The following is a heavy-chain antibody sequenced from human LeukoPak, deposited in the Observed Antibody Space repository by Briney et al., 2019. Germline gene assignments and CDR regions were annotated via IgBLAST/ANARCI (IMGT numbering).Heavy chain of an antibody. D-gene: IGHD3-10*02. J-gene: IGHJ6*04. CDR1: GFTFSSYN. V-gene: IGHV3-21*01. CDR3: AELGVTMIGGV. Sequence: GGSLRLSCAASGFTFSSYNMNWVRQAPGKGLEWVSSISSSSNYIYYADSVKGRFTISRDNAKNSLYLQMNSLRAEDTAVYYCAELGVTMIGGVWGKGTTVTISS. CDR2: ISSSSNYI.